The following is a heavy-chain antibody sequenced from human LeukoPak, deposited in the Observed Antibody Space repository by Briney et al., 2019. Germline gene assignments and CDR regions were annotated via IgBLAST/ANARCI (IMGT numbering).Heavy chain of an antibody. CDR1: GYTFTSYG. J-gene: IGHJ3*02. CDR3: ARDAVPDDAFDI. CDR2: ISAYNGNT. Sequence: ASVKVSCKASGYTFTSYGISWVRQAPGQGLEWMGWISAYNGNTNYAQKLQGRVTMTTDTSTSTAYMELRSLRPDDTAVYYCARDAVPDDAFDIWGQGTMVTVSS. V-gene: IGHV1-18*01.